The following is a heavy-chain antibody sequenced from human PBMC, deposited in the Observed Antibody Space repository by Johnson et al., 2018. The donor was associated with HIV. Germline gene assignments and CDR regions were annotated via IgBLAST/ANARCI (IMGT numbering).Heavy chain of an antibody. CDR3: AKVSFSVLDSSGWGDAFDI. CDR2: ISWNSGSI. J-gene: IGHJ3*02. CDR1: GFTFDDYA. V-gene: IGHV3-9*01. D-gene: IGHD6-19*01. Sequence: VQLVESGGGLVQPGRSLRLSCAASGFTFDDYAMHWVRQAPGKGLEWVSGISWNSGSIGYADSVKGRFTISRDNAKNSLYLQMNSLRAEDTALYSCAKVSFSVLDSSGWGDAFDIWGQGTMVTVSS.